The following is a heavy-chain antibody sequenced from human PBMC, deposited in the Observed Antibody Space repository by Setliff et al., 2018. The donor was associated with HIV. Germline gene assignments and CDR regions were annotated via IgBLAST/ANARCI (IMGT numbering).Heavy chain of an antibody. CDR3: ASATNDYLPYNWFDP. CDR2: IYYSGST. Sequence: SETLSLTCTVSGGSISSDYWCWIRQPPGKGMEWIGYIYYSGSTNYNPSLKSRVTITVDISKNQISLKLSSVTAADTAVYYCASATNDYLPYNWFDPWGQGTLVTVSS. D-gene: IGHD4-17*01. J-gene: IGHJ5*02. CDR1: GGSISSDY. V-gene: IGHV4-59*01.